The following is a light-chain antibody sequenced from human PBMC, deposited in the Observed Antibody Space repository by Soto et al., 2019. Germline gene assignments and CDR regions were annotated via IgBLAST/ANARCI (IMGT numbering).Light chain of an antibody. CDR3: QQSYSTPIT. CDR1: QSVSSSY. J-gene: IGKJ5*01. Sequence: PGERVTLSCRASQSVSSSYLTWYQQKPGQAPRLLVYDASNRATGTPARFSGSGSGTDFTLTISSLQPEDFATYYCQQSYSTPITFGQGTRLEIK. CDR2: DAS. V-gene: IGKV3D-7*01.